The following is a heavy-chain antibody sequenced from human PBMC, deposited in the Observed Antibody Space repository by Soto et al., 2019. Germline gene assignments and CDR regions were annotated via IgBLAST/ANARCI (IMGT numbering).Heavy chain of an antibody. CDR1: GGTFSSYA. CDR3: ASPVECSTTSCIR. V-gene: IGHV1-69*13. D-gene: IGHD2-2*01. J-gene: IGHJ4*02. Sequence: GASVKVSCKASGGTFSSYAISWVRQAPGQGLEWMGGIIPIFGTANYAQKFQGRVTITADESTSTAYMELSSLRAEDTAVYYCASPVECSTTSCIRWGQGTLVTVSS. CDR2: IIPIFGTA.